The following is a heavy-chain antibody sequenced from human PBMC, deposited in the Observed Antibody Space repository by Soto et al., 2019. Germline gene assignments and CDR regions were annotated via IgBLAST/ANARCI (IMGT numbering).Heavy chain of an antibody. D-gene: IGHD1-20*01. Sequence: PGGSLRLSCAASGLTVSSKYMSWVRQVPGKGLEWVSLIYSGGSTYYADSVKGRFTISRDNSKNTLYLQMNSLRAEDTAVYYCANMYEWNDVGAFDIWGQGTMVTVSS. J-gene: IGHJ3*02. CDR3: ANMYEWNDVGAFDI. V-gene: IGHV3-53*01. CDR1: GLTVSSKY. CDR2: IYSGGST.